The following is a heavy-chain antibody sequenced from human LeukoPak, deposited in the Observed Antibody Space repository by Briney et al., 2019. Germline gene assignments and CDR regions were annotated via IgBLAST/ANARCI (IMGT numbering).Heavy chain of an antibody. V-gene: IGHV4-34*01. J-gene: IGHJ6*04. CDR1: GGSFSGYY. D-gene: IGHD3-10*01. CDR3: ARGSGDIYGMDV. CDR2: INHSGST. Sequence: SETLSLTCAVYGGSFSGYYWSWIRQPPGKGLEWIGEINHSGSTNYNPSLKSRVTISVDTSKNQFSQKLSSVTAADTAVYYCARGSGDIYGMDVWGKGTTVTVSS.